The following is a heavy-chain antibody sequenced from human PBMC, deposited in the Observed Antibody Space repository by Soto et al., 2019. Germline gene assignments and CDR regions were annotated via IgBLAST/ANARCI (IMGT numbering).Heavy chain of an antibody. CDR3: ARESPTLYGDYAPIDY. CDR2: IYYSGST. J-gene: IGHJ4*02. Sequence: SETLSLTCTVSGGSISSGDYYWSWIRQPPGKGLEWIGYIYYSGSTYYNPSLKSRVTISVDTSKNQFSLKLSSVTAADTAVYYCARESPTLYGDYAPIDYWGQGTLVTVSS. CDR1: GGSISSGDYY. D-gene: IGHD4-17*01. V-gene: IGHV4-30-4*01.